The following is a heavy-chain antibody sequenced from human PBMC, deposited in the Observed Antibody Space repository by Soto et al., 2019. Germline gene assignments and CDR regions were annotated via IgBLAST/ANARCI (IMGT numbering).Heavy chain of an antibody. CDR2: TYYKSQWYN. Sequence: SRGLEWLGRTYYKSQWYNNYAESVRSRITVNPDTSKNQFSLQLNSVTPEDTAVYYCSRGLREHVSRHYVMDVWGKGT. D-gene: IGHD2-2*01. J-gene: IGHJ6*03. CDR3: SRGLREHVSRHYVMDV. V-gene: IGHV6-1*01.